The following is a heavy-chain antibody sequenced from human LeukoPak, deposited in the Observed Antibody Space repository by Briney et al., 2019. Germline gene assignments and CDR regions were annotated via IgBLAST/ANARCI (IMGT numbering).Heavy chain of an antibody. CDR1: GFTFSSYV. CDR2: ISGSGSGT. D-gene: IGHD3-22*01. Sequence: GGSLRLSCEASGFTFSSYVMSWVRQAPGKGLEWVSTISGSGSGTYYADSVKGRFTISRDNSKNTVYLQMNSLRTEDTAVYYCAKYFSGSFDYWGQGTLVTVSS. V-gene: IGHV3-23*01. CDR3: AKYFSGSFDY. J-gene: IGHJ4*02.